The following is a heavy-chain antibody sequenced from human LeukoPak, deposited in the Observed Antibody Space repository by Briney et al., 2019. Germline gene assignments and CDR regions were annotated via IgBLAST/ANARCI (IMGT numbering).Heavy chain of an antibody. Sequence: PGGSLRLSCAASGFTFSSYWMSWVRQAPGKGLEWVANIKQDGSEKYYVDSVKGRFTISRDNAKNSLYLQMNSLRAEDTAVYYCARDTRGYSSSWYPDLGDYWGQGTLVTVSS. CDR2: IKQDGSEK. V-gene: IGHV3-7*01. CDR3: ARDTRGYSSSWYPDLGDY. D-gene: IGHD6-13*01. J-gene: IGHJ4*02. CDR1: GFTFSSYW.